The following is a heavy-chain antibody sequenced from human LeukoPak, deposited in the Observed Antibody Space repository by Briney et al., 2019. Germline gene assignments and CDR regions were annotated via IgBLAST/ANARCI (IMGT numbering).Heavy chain of an antibody. Sequence: PGGSLRLSCAASGFSVSSSYMNWVRQAPGKGLEWVSYISSSGSAIYYADSVKGRFTISRDNAKNSLYLQMNSLRAEDTAVYYCARGRSGYYYACDSWGQGTLVTVSS. V-gene: IGHV3-48*01. CDR1: GFSVSSSY. J-gene: IGHJ4*02. D-gene: IGHD3-22*01. CDR3: ARGRSGYYYACDS. CDR2: ISSSGSAI.